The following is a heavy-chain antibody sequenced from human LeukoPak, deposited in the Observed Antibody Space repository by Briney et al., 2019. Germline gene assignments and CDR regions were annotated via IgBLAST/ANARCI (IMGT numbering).Heavy chain of an antibody. CDR3: ARDGEDIVVVPAATDNWFDP. Sequence: ASVKVSCKASGYTFISYGISWVRQAPGQGLEWMGWISAYNGNTNYAQKLQGRVTMTTDTSTSTAYMELRSLRSDDTAVYYCARDGEDIVVVPAATDNWFDPWGQGTLVTVSS. V-gene: IGHV1-18*01. CDR2: ISAYNGNT. CDR1: GYTFISYG. D-gene: IGHD2-2*01. J-gene: IGHJ5*02.